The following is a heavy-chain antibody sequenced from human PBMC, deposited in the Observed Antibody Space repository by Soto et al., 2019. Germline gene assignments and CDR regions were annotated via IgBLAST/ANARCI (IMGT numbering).Heavy chain of an antibody. V-gene: IGHV4-34*01. CDR2: INHSVST. CDR1: GGSFSGYY. J-gene: IGHJ4*02. D-gene: IGHD2-8*02. CDR3: ARDKITGLFDY. Sequence: SETLSLTCAVYGGSFSGYYWTWIRQPPGTGLEWIGEINHSVSTNYNPSLKSRVTISVDTSKNQFSLKLTSVTASDTAVYYRARDKITGLFDYWGQGTLVTVSS.